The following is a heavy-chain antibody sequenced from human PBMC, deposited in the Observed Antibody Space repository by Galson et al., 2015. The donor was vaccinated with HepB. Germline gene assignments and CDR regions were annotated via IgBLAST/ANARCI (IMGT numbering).Heavy chain of an antibody. Sequence: SLRLSCAASGFTFSNCAMHWVRQAPGKGLEWVAVISYDGNNKYYADSVKGRFTISRDNSKNTLYLQMNSLRAEDTAVYYCAKDLGVRLHGGNSAGFDYWGQGTLVTVSS. CDR2: ISYDGNNK. V-gene: IGHV3-30*18. D-gene: IGHD4-23*01. CDR1: GFTFSNCA. CDR3: AKDLGVRLHGGNSAGFDY. J-gene: IGHJ4*02.